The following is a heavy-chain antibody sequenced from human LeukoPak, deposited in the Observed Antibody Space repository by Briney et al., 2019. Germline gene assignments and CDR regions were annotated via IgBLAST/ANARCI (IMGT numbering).Heavy chain of an antibody. CDR1: GFTFSSYW. CDR2: ISSDGSNT. Sequence: PGGSLRLSCAASGFTFSSYWMHWVRQAPGKGLVWVSRISSDGSNTYYADSVKGRFTISRDNAKNMLYLQMNSQRAEDTAVYYYSIITSGWGEGTLVTVSS. V-gene: IGHV3-74*01. CDR3: SIITSG. D-gene: IGHD3-10*01. J-gene: IGHJ1*01.